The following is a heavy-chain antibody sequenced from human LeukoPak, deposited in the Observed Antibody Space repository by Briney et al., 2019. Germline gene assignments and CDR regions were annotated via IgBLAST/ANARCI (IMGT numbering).Heavy chain of an antibody. CDR3: AKGSGGSCHSATDY. J-gene: IGHJ4*02. D-gene: IGHD2-15*01. Sequence: TGGSLRLSCAASGFTFSSYSMNWVRQAPGKGLEWVSVICGSSSSTYYVDSVKGRFTISRDNSKNTLYLQMNSLRAEDTAIYYCAKGSGGSCHSATDYWGQGTLVTVSS. V-gene: IGHV3-23*01. CDR1: GFTFSSYS. CDR2: ICGSSSST.